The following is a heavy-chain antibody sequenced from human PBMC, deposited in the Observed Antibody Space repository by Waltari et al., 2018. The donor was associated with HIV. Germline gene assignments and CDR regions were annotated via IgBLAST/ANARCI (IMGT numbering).Heavy chain of an antibody. D-gene: IGHD6-25*01. Sequence: QVQLVESGGGVVQPGRSLRLSCAASGFTFSSYGMHWVRQAPGKGLEWVAVIAYDGSNKYYADSVKGRFTISRDNSKNTLYLQMNSLRAEDTAVYYCAKERLGDGFDYWGQGTLVTVSS. CDR2: IAYDGSNK. J-gene: IGHJ4*02. CDR1: GFTFSSYG. CDR3: AKERLGDGFDY. V-gene: IGHV3-30*18.